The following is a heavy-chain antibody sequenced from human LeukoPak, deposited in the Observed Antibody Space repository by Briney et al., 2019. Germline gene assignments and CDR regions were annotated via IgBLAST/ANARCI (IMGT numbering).Heavy chain of an antibody. CDR3: ASQLVADWFDP. CDR1: GGSFSGYY. Sequence: SETLSLTCAVYGGSFSGYYWSWIRQPPGKGLEWIGEINHSGSTNYNPSLKSRVTIPVDTSKNQFSLKLSSVTAADTAVYYCASQLVADWFDPWGQGTLVTVSS. CDR2: INHSGST. J-gene: IGHJ5*02. D-gene: IGHD6-13*01. V-gene: IGHV4-34*01.